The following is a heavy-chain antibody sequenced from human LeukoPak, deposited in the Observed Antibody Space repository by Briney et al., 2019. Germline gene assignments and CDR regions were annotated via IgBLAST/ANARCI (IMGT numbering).Heavy chain of an antibody. Sequence: ASVKVSCKASGYTSTGYYMHWVRQAPGQGLEWMGWINPNSGGTNYAQKFQGRVTMTRDTSISTAYMELSRLRSDDTAVYYCARGYYYDSSGYYYYYWGQGTLVTVSS. J-gene: IGHJ4*02. CDR2: INPNSGGT. CDR3: ARGYYYDSSGYYYYY. CDR1: GYTSTGYY. V-gene: IGHV1-2*02. D-gene: IGHD3-22*01.